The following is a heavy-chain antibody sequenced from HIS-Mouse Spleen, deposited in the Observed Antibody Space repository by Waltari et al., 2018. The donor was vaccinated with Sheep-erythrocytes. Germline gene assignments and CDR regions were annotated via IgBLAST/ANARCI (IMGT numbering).Heavy chain of an antibody. J-gene: IGHJ4*02. CDR1: GGSISSSSYY. CDR2: IDYSGSP. D-gene: IGHD3-22*01. CDR3: ARLYYYDSSGYYFDY. V-gene: IGHV4-39*01. Sequence: QLQLQESGPGLVKPSETLSLTCTVSGGSISSSSYYWGWIRQPRGKGLAWIGRIDYSGSPSYTPSPKSRVTISVDTSKNQFSLKVSSVTAADTAVYYCARLYYYDSSGYYFDYWGQGTLVTVSS.